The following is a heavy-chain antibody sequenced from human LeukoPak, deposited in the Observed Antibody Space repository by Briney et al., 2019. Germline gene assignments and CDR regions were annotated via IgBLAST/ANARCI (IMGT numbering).Heavy chain of an antibody. Sequence: PGGSLRLSCAASGFTFSSYWMHWVRQAPGKGLMWVSRINSDGSSTTYADSVKGRFTISRDNTKNTLYLQMDSLRAEDTAVYHCARDINGDYSYWGQGTLVTVSS. V-gene: IGHV3-74*01. D-gene: IGHD4-17*01. J-gene: IGHJ4*02. CDR1: GFTFSSYW. CDR3: ARDINGDYSY. CDR2: INSDGSST.